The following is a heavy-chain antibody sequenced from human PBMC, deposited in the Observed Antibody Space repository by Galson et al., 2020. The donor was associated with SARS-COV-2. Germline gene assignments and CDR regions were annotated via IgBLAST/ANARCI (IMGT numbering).Heavy chain of an antibody. CDR1: GFTFSSYE. J-gene: IGHJ4*01. V-gene: IGHV3-48*03. CDR3: ARVNWVYFDY. Sequence: GGSLRLSCAASGFTFSSYEMNWVRQAPGKGLEWVSYISSSGSTIYYADSVKGRFTISRDNAKNSLYLQMNSLRAEDTAVYYCARVNWVYFDYWGHGTLVTVSS. CDR2: ISSSGSTI. D-gene: IGHD7-27*01.